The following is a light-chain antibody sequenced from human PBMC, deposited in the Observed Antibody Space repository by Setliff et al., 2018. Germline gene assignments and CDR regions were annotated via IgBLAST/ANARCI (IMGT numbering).Light chain of an antibody. CDR1: QDINNY. V-gene: IGKV1-33*01. Sequence: DVQMTQSPSSLSASVGDRVTITCQASQDINNYLNWYQQRPGKAPKLLIYDASNLETGVPSRISGSGSGTHFTLTITSLQPEDFATYYCQQYNHLPYTFGQGTKVDIK. CDR2: DAS. J-gene: IGKJ2*01. CDR3: QQYNHLPYT.